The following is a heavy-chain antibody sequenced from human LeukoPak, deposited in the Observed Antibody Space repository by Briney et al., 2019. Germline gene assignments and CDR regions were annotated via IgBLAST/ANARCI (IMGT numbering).Heavy chain of an antibody. J-gene: IGHJ4*02. Sequence: GGSLRLSCAPSGFTFSSYWMTWVRQAPGKGLEWVAKIKQDGSEKYYVDSVKGRFTISRDNAKNSLYLQMNSLGAEDTAVYYCARRGTSSSWAHFDYWGQGTLVTVSS. CDR1: GFTFSSYW. CDR3: ARRGTSSSWAHFDY. V-gene: IGHV3-7*05. D-gene: IGHD6-13*01. CDR2: IKQDGSEK.